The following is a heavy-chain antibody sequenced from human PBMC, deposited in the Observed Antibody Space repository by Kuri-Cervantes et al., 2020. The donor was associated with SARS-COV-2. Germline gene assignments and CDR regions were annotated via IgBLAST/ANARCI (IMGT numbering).Heavy chain of an antibody. V-gene: IGHV3-7*01. D-gene: IGHD3-9*01. CDR2: IKQDGSEK. CDR1: VFTFSSYW. Sequence: SLKISFAASVFTFSSYWMSLVRQAPGKGLDWVANIKQDGSEKYYVDTVKCRFTISRENAKNSLYLQMNSLRAEETAVYYCARTYYDILTGYCPVDYWGQGTLVTVSS. CDR3: ARTYYDILTGYCPVDY. J-gene: IGHJ4*02.